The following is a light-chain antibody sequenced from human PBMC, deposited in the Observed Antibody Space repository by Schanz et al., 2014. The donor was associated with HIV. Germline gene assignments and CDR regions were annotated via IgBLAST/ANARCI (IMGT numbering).Light chain of an antibody. V-gene: IGKV3-20*01. J-gene: IGKJ5*01. CDR1: QSVSSSY. CDR3: QQYGASVVT. CDR2: GAS. Sequence: EIVLTQSPGTLSLSPGERATLSCRASQSVSSSYLAWYQQKRDQPPRLLIYGASSRATGIPDRFSGSGSGTDFALTISRLEPEDFAVYYCQQYGASVVTFGQGTQL.